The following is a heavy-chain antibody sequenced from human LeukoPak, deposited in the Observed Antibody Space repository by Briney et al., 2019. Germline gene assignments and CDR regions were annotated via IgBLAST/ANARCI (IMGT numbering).Heavy chain of an antibody. D-gene: IGHD2/OR15-2a*01. Sequence: GASVKVSRKASGYTFTSYGISWVRQAPGQGLEWMGWISAYNGNTSYAQKLQGRVTMTTDTSTSTAYMELRSLRSDDTAVYYCARANSPWDWFDPWGQGTLVTVSS. CDR1: GYTFTSYG. V-gene: IGHV1-18*01. CDR3: ARANSPWDWFDP. CDR2: ISAYNGNT. J-gene: IGHJ5*02.